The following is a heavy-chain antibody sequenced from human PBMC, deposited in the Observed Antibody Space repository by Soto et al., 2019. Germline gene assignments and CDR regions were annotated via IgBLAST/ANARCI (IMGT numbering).Heavy chain of an antibody. CDR1: GFTVEDYA. J-gene: IGHJ6*02. CDR2: ISWKGADI. Sequence: EVQLVESGGGLVQPGRSLRLSCVGSGFTVEDYAMHWVRQAPGKGLEWVSGISWKGADIGYAGSVKGRFTISRDSANNSLYLQMAILRAEHTALDFCVKDRVGWRYDFTKPYGMDVWGQGTSVTVSS. D-gene: IGHD5-12*01. CDR3: VKDRVGWRYDFTKPYGMDV. V-gene: IGHV3-9*01.